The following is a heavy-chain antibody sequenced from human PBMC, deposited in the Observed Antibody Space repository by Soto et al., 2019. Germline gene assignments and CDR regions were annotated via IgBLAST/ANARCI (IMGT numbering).Heavy chain of an antibody. J-gene: IGHJ6*02. CDR3: ARALGYRIMGATWYYYGMDV. CDR2: IYPGDSDT. Sequence: PGESLKISCKGSGYSFTSYWIGWVRQMPGKGLEWMGIIYPGDSDTRYSPSFQGQVTISADKSISTAYLQWSSLKASDTAMYYCARALGYRIMGATWYYYGMDVWGQGTTVTVSS. D-gene: IGHD1-26*01. CDR1: GYSFTSYW. V-gene: IGHV5-51*01.